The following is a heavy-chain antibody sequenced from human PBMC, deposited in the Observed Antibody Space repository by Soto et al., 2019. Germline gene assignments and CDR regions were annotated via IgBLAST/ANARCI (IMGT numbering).Heavy chain of an antibody. J-gene: IGHJ6*02. V-gene: IGHV1-69*13. CDR2: IIPIFGTA. Sequence: SVKGSCNASGGTFSSYSISWVRQAPGQGLEWMGGIIPIFGTANYAQKFQGRVTITADESTSTAYMELSSLRSEDTAVYYCARGLRYDYVWGSYRGLHYYYYGMDVWGQGTTVTVSS. CDR3: ARGLRYDYVWGSYRGLHYYYYGMDV. CDR1: GGTFSSYS. D-gene: IGHD3-16*02.